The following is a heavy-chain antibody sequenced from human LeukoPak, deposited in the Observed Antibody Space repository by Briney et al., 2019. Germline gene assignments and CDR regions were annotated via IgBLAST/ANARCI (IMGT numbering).Heavy chain of an antibody. Sequence: PGGSLRLSCAASGFTFSSYEMNWARQAPGKGLEWVSYISSSGSTIYYADSVKGRFTISRDKAKNSLYLQMNSLRAEDTAVYYCARLSALLPKYCSSTSCYKYYYYGMDVWGQGTTVTVSS. V-gene: IGHV3-48*03. CDR1: GFTFSSYE. CDR2: ISSSGSTI. D-gene: IGHD2-2*02. CDR3: ARLSALLPKYCSSTSCYKYYYYGMDV. J-gene: IGHJ6*02.